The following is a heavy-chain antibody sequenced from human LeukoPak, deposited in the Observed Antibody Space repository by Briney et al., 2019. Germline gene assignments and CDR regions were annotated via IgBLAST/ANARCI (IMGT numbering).Heavy chain of an antibody. CDR2: IYHSGST. D-gene: IGHD3-22*01. V-gene: IGHV4-59*11. CDR3: ARLYDSSTYTNWLGP. Sequence: PSETLSLTCTVSGGTISSHYWSWIRQPPGKGLEWIGYIYHSGSTKYNPSLKSRITISVDTSKNQFSLKLSSVTAADTAVYYCARLYDSSTYTNWLGPWGQGTLVTVSS. J-gene: IGHJ5*02. CDR1: GGTISSHY.